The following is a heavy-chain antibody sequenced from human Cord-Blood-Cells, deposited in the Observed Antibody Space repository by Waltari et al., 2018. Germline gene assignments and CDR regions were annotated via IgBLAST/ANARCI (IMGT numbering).Heavy chain of an antibody. D-gene: IGHD6-13*01. V-gene: IGHV1-3*01. CDR3: ARAGSSWYPEYFQH. J-gene: IGHJ1*01. CDR1: GYTFTSYA. CDR2: INAGNGNT. Sequence: QVQLVQSGAEVKKPGASVKVSCKASGYTFTSYAMHWVRQAPGQRLEWMGWINAGNGNTKYSQKFQGRVTITRDTSASTAYMELSSLRSEDTAVYYCARAGSSWYPEYFQHWGQGTLVTVSS.